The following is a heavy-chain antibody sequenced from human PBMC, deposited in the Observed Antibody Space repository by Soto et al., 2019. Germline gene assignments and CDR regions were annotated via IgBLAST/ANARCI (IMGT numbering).Heavy chain of an antibody. CDR1: GFSFGSYT. J-gene: IGHJ4*02. CDR3: AKAHIGAMAPFDS. Sequence: PGGSLRLSCAASGFSFGSYTMSWVRQAPGKTLERVSTISGSGGATYYADSVKGRFTISRDNSKNTLYLQVNSLRAEDTAVYYCAKAHIGAMAPFDSWGQGTLVTVSS. D-gene: IGHD2-8*01. CDR2: ISGSGGAT. V-gene: IGHV3-23*01.